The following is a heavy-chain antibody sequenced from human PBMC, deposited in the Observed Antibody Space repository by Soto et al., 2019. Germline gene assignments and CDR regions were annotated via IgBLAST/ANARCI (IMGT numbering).Heavy chain of an antibody. CDR2: ISWDSSRL. Sequence: SLRLSCEASGLIFDLYFMHWVRQVSGRGLEWVAGISWDSSRLDYAAAVKGRFTVSRDNAKASLYLHMNSLRAEDTAMYHCEKPINWNYHPFDMWGQGTTVTVSS. CDR1: GLIFDLYF. J-gene: IGHJ3*02. D-gene: IGHD1-7*01. V-gene: IGHV3-9*01. CDR3: EKPINWNYHPFDM.